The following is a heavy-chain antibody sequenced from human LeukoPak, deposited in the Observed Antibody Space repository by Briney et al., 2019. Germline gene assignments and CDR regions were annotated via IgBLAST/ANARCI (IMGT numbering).Heavy chain of an antibody. Sequence: ASVKVSCKASGYTFTSYGISWVRQAPGQGLEWMGWISAYNGNTNYAQKLQGRVTMTIDTSTSTAYMELRSLRSDDTAVYYYARDRYSSSFTNWFDPWGQGTLVTVSS. CDR2: ISAYNGNT. CDR1: GYTFTSYG. J-gene: IGHJ5*02. CDR3: ARDRYSSSFTNWFDP. V-gene: IGHV1-18*01. D-gene: IGHD6-13*01.